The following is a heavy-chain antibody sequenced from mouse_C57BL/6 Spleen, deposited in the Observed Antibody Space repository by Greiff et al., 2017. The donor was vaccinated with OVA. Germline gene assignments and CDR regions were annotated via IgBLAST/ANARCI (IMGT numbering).Heavy chain of an antibody. CDR2: IDPSDSYT. D-gene: IGHD2-5*01. V-gene: IGHV1-69*01. CDR1: GYTFTSYW. J-gene: IGHJ4*01. Sequence: QVQLQQPGAELVMPGASVKLSCKASGYTFTSYWMHWVKQRPGQGLEWIGEIDPSDSYTNYNQKFKGKSTLTVDKSSSTAYMQLSSLISEDSAVYYCARDYSNYEAMDYWGQGTSVTVSS. CDR3: ARDYSNYEAMDY.